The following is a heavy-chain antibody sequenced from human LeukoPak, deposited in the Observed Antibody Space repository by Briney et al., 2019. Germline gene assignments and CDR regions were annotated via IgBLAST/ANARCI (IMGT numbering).Heavy chain of an antibody. CDR3: ARDDRGYSGYHFDH. Sequence: GGPLRLSCAASGFTFSSYTFHWVRQAPGKGLEWVAVQDGNNKYYTDSVKGRFTISRDNSKNTLYLQMNSLRAEDTAVYYCARDDRGYSGYHFDHWGQETLVTVSS. CDR2: QDGNNK. D-gene: IGHD5-12*01. CDR1: GFTFSSYT. V-gene: IGHV3-30-3*01. J-gene: IGHJ4*02.